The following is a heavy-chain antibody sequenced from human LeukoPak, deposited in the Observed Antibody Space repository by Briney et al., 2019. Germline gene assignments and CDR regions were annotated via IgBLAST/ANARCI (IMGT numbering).Heavy chain of an antibody. Sequence: GESLKISCKGSGYRFTSDWIGWVRQMPGKGLEWMGIIYPGDSDTRYSPSFQGQVTISADKSVNTAYLQWSSLKASDTAMYYCARLSGRIVCSAGSCYIDSWGQGTLVTVSS. CDR1: GYRFTSDW. CDR3: ARLSGRIVCSAGSCYIDS. D-gene: IGHD2-15*01. V-gene: IGHV5-51*01. CDR2: IYPGDSDT. J-gene: IGHJ4*02.